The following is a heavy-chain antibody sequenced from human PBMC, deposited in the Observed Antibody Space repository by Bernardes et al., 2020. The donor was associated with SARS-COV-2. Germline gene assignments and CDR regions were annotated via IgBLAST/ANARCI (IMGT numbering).Heavy chain of an antibody. V-gene: IGHV1-3*01. J-gene: IGHJ4*02. CDR1: GYTFTSYA. CDR2: INAGNGNT. Sequence: ASVKVSCKASGYTFTSYAMHWVRQAPGQRLEWMGWINAGNGNTKYSQKFQGRVTITRDTSASTAYMELSSLRSEDTAVYYCARDLGYCSSTSCHGMGEGGGDYWGQGTLVTVSS. D-gene: IGHD2-2*01. CDR3: ARDLGYCSSTSCHGMGEGGGDY.